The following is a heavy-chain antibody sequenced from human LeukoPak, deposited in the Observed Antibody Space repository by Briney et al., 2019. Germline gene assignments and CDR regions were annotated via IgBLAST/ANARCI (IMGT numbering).Heavy chain of an antibody. CDR3: ARHGGAYSFDY. V-gene: IGHV4-59*08. J-gene: IGHJ4*02. CDR2: IDDSGGT. D-gene: IGHD2-21*01. CDR1: GGSISRYY. Sequence: SETLSLTCTVSGGSISRYYWSWIRQPPGKGLEWIGYIDDSGGTNYNPSLKSRVTISVATSKNQFSLKLISESAADTAVYYCARHGGAYSFDYWGQGTLVTVSS.